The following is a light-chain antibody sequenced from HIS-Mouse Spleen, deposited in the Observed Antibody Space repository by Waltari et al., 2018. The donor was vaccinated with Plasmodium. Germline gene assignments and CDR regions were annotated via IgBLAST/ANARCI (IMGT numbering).Light chain of an antibody. Sequence: EIVMTQSPATLSVSPGERATLSCRASQSVSSNLAWYQQKPGQAPRLLIYGASTRATGIPARFSGSGSGTEFTLTISSLQSEDLAVYDCEQYNNWSFTFGPGTKVDIK. V-gene: IGKV3-15*01. CDR3: EQYNNWSFT. CDR2: GAS. J-gene: IGKJ3*01. CDR1: QSVSSN.